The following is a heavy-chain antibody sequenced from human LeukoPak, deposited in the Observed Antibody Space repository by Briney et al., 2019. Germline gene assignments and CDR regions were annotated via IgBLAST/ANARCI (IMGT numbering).Heavy chain of an antibody. Sequence: GRSLRLSCAAPGFTFHDYAMHWVRQAPGRGLEWVSGISWNSGSIGYADSVKGRFTISRDNAKNSLYLQMNSLRAEHTALYYCAKGMYSSGWYDYYYYGMDVWGQGTTVTVSS. D-gene: IGHD6-19*01. CDR2: ISWNSGSI. CDR1: GFTFHDYA. J-gene: IGHJ6*02. V-gene: IGHV3-9*01. CDR3: AKGMYSSGWYDYYYYGMDV.